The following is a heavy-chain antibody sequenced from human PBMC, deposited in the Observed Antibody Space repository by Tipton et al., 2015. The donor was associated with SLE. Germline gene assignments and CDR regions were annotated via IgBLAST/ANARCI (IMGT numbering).Heavy chain of an antibody. Sequence: TLSLTCTVSGGSISSGNYYWTWIRQPAGKGLEWIARIYTRGSTNYNPSLKSRVTMSVDTSKNQFSLKLSSVTAADTAVYYCARGKLVTYYDFWSGYYNYGIDFWGQGTTVTVSS. J-gene: IGHJ6*02. CDR1: GGSISSGNYY. V-gene: IGHV4-61*02. D-gene: IGHD3-3*01. CDR2: IYTRGST. CDR3: ARGKLVTYYDFWSGYYNYGIDF.